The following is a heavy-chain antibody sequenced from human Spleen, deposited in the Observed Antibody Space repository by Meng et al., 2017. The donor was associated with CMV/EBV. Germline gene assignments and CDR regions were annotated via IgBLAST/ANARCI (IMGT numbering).Heavy chain of an antibody. Sequence: CKGSADTFTNYWIGWVRQMPGTGLEWMGIIYPGDSDTRYSPSFQGRVTISADKSSKTAYLQWSSLRASDSAIYYCARAPAYPGWFDSWGQGTLVTVSS. CDR1: ADTFTNYW. J-gene: IGHJ5*01. CDR2: IYPGDSDT. CDR3: ARAPAYPGWFDS. V-gene: IGHV5-51*01.